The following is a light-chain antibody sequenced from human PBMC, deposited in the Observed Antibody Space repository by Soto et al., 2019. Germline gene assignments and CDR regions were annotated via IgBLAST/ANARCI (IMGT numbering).Light chain of an antibody. CDR3: GTWDSSLTAVDV. CDR1: SSNIGKNF. J-gene: IGLJ1*01. CDR2: DSD. V-gene: IGLV1-51*01. Sequence: QSVLTQPPSVSAAPGQKVTISCSGASSNIGKNFVSWYQQLPGTASKLLIYDSDKRPSGIPDRFSGSKSGTSATLGITGLQTGDEADYYCGTWDSSLTAVDVFGTGTKVTVL.